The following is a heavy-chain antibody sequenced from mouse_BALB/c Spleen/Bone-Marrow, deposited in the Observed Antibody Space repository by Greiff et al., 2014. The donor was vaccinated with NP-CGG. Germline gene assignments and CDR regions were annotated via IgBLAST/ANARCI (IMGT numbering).Heavy chain of an antibody. D-gene: IGHD4-1*01. V-gene: IGHV1-80*01. J-gene: IGHJ2*01. CDR2: IYPGDGDT. Sequence: QVQLKESGAELVRPGSSVKISCKASGYAFSSYWMNWVKQRPGQGLEWIGQIYPGDGDTNYNGKFKGKATLTADKSSSTAYMQLSILTSEVSAVYFCARVRNWADYWGQGTTLTVSS. CDR1: GYAFSSYW. CDR3: ARVRNWADY.